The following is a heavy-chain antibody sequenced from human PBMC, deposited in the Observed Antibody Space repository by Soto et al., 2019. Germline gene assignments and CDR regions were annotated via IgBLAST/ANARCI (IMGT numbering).Heavy chain of an antibody. CDR2: ISYDGSNK. CDR3: ARENGWEVPDHSGNYFYYGMDV. CDR1: GFTFSSYG. J-gene: IGHJ6*02. V-gene: IGHV3-30*03. D-gene: IGHD1-26*01. Sequence: GGSLRLSCAASGFTFSSYGMHWVRQAPGKGLEWVAVISYDGSNKYYTDSVKGRFTISRDNSKNTLYLQMNSLRAEDTAVYYCARENGWEVPDHSGNYFYYGMDVWGQGTTVTVSS.